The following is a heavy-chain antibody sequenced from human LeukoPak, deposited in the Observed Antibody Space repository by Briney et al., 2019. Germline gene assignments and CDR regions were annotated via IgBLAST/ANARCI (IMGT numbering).Heavy chain of an antibody. Sequence: PGGSLRLSCAASGFTLSSNYMSWVRQAPGKGLEWGSVIYSGGSTYYADSVKGRFTISRDNSKNTLYLQMNSLRAEDTAVYYCARLMTSSWYDMGDYWGQGTLVTVSS. D-gene: IGHD6-13*01. CDR3: ARLMTSSWYDMGDY. CDR1: GFTLSSNY. CDR2: IYSGGST. V-gene: IGHV3-53*01. J-gene: IGHJ4*02.